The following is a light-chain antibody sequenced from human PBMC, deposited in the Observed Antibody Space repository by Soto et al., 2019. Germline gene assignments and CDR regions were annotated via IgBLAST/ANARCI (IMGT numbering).Light chain of an antibody. J-gene: IGKJ1*01. V-gene: IGKV1-5*01. Sequence: DVQMTQSPSTLSAAVGDRVTITCRASQSISSWLAWYQQRPGKAPKVLIYGASNLQSGVPSRFSGSASGTDFTLTISSLQPEDFAPYYCLQDYTYPWTFGQGTKVDIK. CDR2: GAS. CDR3: LQDYTYPWT. CDR1: QSISSW.